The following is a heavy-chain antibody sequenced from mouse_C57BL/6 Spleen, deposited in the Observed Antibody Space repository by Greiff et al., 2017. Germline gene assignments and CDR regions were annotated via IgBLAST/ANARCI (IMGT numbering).Heavy chain of an antibody. CDR3: ARTVVAKFDY. CDR2: INPGSGGT. D-gene: IGHD1-1*01. Sequence: QVQLQQSGAELVRPGTSVKVSCKASGYAFTNYLIEWVKQRPGQGLEWIGVINPGSGGTNYNEKFKGKATLTADKSSSTAYMQLSSLTSEDSAVYFCARTVVAKFDYWGQGTTLTVSS. V-gene: IGHV1-54*01. CDR1: GYAFTNYL. J-gene: IGHJ2*01.